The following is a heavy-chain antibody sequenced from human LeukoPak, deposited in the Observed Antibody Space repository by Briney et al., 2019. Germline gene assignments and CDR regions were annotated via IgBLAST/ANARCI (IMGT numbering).Heavy chain of an antibody. J-gene: IGHJ4*02. CDR2: IIPIFGTA. D-gene: IGHD3-10*01. CDR1: GGTFSSYA. V-gene: IGHV1-69*05. CDR3: ASWARLGSSLPGVDY. Sequence: SVKVSCKASGGTFSSYAISWVRQAPGQGLEWMGRIIPIFGTANYAQKFQGRVTITTDESTSTAYMELSSLRSEDTAVYYCASWARLGSSLPGVDYWGQGTLVTVSS.